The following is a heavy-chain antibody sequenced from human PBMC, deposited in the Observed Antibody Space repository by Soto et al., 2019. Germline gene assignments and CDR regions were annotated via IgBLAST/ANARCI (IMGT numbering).Heavy chain of an antibody. CDR3: VKDRRTEAYGMEV. D-gene: IGHD2-2*01. J-gene: IGHJ6*02. Sequence: EVQLLESGGGLVQPGGSLRLSCAASGFTFNRYAMSWVRQAPGKGLEWVSTISGSGGSTYYADSVQGRFSISRDTSKNTLYLQMNSLRVEDTAVFYCVKDRRTEAYGMEVWGQGTTVTVSS. V-gene: IGHV3-23*01. CDR1: GFTFNRYA. CDR2: ISGSGGST.